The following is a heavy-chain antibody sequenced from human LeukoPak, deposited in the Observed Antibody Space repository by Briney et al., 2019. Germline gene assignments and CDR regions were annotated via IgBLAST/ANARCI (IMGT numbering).Heavy chain of an antibody. CDR1: GGSFSGYY. D-gene: IGHD3-22*01. V-gene: IGHV4-34*01. CDR3: ARGLGRFHYYDSSGYLSYFDY. CDR2: INHSGST. Sequence: SETLSLTCAVYGGSFSGYYWSWIRQPPGKGLERIGEINHSGSTNYNPSLKSRVTISVDTSKNQFSLKLSSVTAADTAVYYCARGLGRFHYYDSSGYLSYFDYWGQGTLVTVSS. J-gene: IGHJ4*02.